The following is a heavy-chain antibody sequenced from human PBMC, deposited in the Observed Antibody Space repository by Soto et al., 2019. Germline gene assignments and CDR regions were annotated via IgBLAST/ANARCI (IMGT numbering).Heavy chain of an antibody. Sequence: EVQLLESGGGLVQPGGSLRLSCAASGFTFSSYAMSWVRQAPGKGLEWVSAISGSGGTPYYADSVKGRFTISRDNSKNTLYLQMNSLRGEDTAIYYGAKFFAETGGNGGWPWSFDFWGQGTLVTVSS. V-gene: IGHV3-23*01. D-gene: IGHD3-16*01. J-gene: IGHJ4*02. CDR3: AKFFAETGGNGGWPWSFDF. CDR1: GFTFSSYA. CDR2: ISGSGGTP.